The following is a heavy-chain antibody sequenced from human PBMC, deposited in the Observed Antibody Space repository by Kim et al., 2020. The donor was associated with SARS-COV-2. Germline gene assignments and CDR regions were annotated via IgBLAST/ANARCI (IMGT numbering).Heavy chain of an antibody. Sequence: AAGKGRFTVSRDKTKNTLYLQMNRLRAEDAAVYFCARGDRYGGSWNRIEYWGQGTLVTVSS. V-gene: IGHV3-23*01. J-gene: IGHJ4*02. CDR3: ARGDRYGGSWNRIEY. D-gene: IGHD6-13*01.